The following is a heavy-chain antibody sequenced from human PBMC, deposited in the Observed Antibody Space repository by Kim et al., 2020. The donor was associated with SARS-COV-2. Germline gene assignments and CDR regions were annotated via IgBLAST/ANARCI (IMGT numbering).Heavy chain of an antibody. J-gene: IGHJ4*02. CDR3: ARSEGRASWHQFDY. V-gene: IGHV4-59*01. Sequence: SETLSLTCTVASDSFSAYYWSWIRHLPGKGLEWIGYIFYGGDTNYNPSLKSRVTISWDTSRNQFSLDVTSVTDADTAGYYCARSEGRASWHQFDYWGQGILVTVSS. CDR2: IFYGGDT. CDR1: SDSFSAYY.